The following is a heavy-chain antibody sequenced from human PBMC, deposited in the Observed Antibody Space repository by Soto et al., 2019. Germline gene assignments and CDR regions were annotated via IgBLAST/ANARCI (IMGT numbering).Heavy chain of an antibody. J-gene: IGHJ4*02. CDR2: LSGDGSRA. CDR3: AKRGGYAISCYDS. Sequence: KLLESGGQLIQPGGSLRLSCAGTGFNFGGYAMSWVRQAPGKGLEWVSTLSGDGSRAYYADSVRGRFTVSRDNSKSTLYPRMNSLRADDTAIYYCAKRGGYAISCYDSWGQGTLVTVSS. V-gene: IGHV3-23*01. D-gene: IGHD3-16*01. CDR1: GFNFGGYA.